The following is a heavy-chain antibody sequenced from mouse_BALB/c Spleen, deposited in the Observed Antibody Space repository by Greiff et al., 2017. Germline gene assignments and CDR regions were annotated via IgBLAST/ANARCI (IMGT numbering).Heavy chain of an antibody. CDR3: AREALYYYGPYYFDY. V-gene: IGHV3-2*02. D-gene: IGHD1-1*01. CDR2: ISYSGST. CDR1: GYSITSDYA. J-gene: IGHJ2*01. Sequence: EVQLQQSGPGLVKPSQSLSLTCTVTGYSITSDYAWNWIRQFPGNKLEWMGYISYSGSTSYNPSLKSRISITRDTSKNQFFLQLNSVTTEDTATYYCAREALYYYGPYYFDYWGQGTTLTVSS.